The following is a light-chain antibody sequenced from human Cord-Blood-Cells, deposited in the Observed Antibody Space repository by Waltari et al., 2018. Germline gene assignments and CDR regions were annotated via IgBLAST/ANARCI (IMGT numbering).Light chain of an antibody. J-gene: IGLJ3*02. Sequence: QYALTQPASVSGSPGQSISISCTGTSSDVGGSNLVAWYQQHPGKAPKLMIYEGSKRPSGVSNRFSGSKSGNTASLTIAGLQAEDEADYYCCSYAGSSTWVFGGGTKLTVL. V-gene: IGLV2-23*01. CDR1: SSDVGGSNL. CDR3: CSYAGSSTWV. CDR2: EGS.